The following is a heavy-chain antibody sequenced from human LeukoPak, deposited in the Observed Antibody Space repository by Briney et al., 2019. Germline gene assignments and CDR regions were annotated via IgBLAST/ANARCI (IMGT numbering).Heavy chain of an antibody. CDR1: RFTFRDYV. CDR2: LTGNGGSI. CDR3: ARELWESGDY. D-gene: IGHD3-16*01. V-gene: IGHV3-23*01. Sequence: GGSLRLSCAASRFTFRDYVMNWVRQAPGKGLEWVSSLTGNGGSIYYADSVKGRFTISRDNSKNTLYLQMNSLRAEDTAVYYCARELWESGDYWGQGTLVTVSS. J-gene: IGHJ4*02.